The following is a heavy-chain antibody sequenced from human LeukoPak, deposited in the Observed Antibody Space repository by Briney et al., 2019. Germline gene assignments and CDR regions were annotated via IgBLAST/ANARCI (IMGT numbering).Heavy chain of an antibody. CDR1: GGSISSSY. D-gene: IGHD3-16*01. CDR2: INHTGYT. J-gene: IGHJ4*02. V-gene: IGHV4-34*01. CDR3: ARVPPPGATAFGVVDS. Sequence: SETLSLTCTVSGGSISSSYWSWIRQSPGKGLEWIGEINHTGYTNCNPSLKNRVTLSVDTSKNQFSLKLSTVTAADTAVYYCARVPPPGATAFGVVDSWGQGTRVTVSS.